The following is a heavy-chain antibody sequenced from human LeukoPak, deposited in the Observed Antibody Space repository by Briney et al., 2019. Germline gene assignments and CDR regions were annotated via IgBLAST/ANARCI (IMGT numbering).Heavy chain of an antibody. CDR1: GGSFSGYY. V-gene: IGHV4-34*01. CDR2: INHSGST. D-gene: IGHD2-2*01. J-gene: IGHJ3*02. Sequence: SETLSLTCAVYGGSFSGYYWSWIRQPPGKGLEWIGEINHSGSTNYNPSLKSRVTISVDTSKNQFSLKLSSVTAADTAVYYCARALSCSSTSCNGPGAFDIWGQGTMVTVSS. CDR3: ARALSCSSTSCNGPGAFDI.